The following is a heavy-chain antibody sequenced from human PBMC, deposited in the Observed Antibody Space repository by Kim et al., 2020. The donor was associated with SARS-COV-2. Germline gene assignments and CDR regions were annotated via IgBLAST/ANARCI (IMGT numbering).Heavy chain of an antibody. V-gene: IGHV4-34*01. D-gene: IGHD2-2*01. CDR3: AGGGSGDIVVVPAAMADY. CDR2: INHSGST. CDR1: GGSFSGYY. Sequence: SETLSLTCAVYGGSFSGYYWSWIRQPPGKGLEWIGEINHSGSTNYNPSLKSRVTISVDTSKNQFSLKLSSVTAADTAVYYCAGGGSGDIVVVPAAMADYWGQGTLVTVSS. J-gene: IGHJ4*02.